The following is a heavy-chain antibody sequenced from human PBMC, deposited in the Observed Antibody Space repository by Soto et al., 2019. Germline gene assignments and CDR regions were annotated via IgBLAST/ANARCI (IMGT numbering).Heavy chain of an antibody. D-gene: IGHD2-2*01. V-gene: IGHV4-34*01. J-gene: IGHJ4*02. CDR1: GGSFTGYY. CDR2: INHSGST. CDR3: ARGKGYCTTSSCRECGSCFYDY. Sequence: QVQLQQWGAGLLKPSETLSLSCAVYGGSFTGYYWSLIRQPPGKGLEWIGEINHSGSTNYNPSLKSLVTISVDTSKNQFSLKLSSVTAADTAVYYCARGKGYCTTSSCRECGSCFYDYWGQGTLVTVSS.